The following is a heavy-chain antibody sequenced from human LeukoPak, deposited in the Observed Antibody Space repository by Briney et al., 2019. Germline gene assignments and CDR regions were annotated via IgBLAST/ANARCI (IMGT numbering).Heavy chain of an antibody. V-gene: IGHV3-49*03. Sequence: PGGSLRPSCTASGFIFGDYAMSWFRQAPGKGLEWVGFIRSKTYGGTTEYAASVKGRFTISRDDSKSIAYLQMNSLKTEDTAVYYCARSDGSGTYYWGQGTLVTVSS. CDR2: IRSKTYGGTT. CDR1: GFIFGDYA. J-gene: IGHJ4*02. D-gene: IGHD3-10*01. CDR3: ARSDGSGTYY.